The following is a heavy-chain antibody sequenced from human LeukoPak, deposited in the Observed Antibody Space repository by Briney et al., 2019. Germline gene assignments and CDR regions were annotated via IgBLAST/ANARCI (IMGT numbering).Heavy chain of an antibody. CDR1: GFTFSSSA. D-gene: IGHD2-21*01. Sequence: GGSLRLSCAASGFTFSSSAMSWVRQVPRKGLEWVSGISASGGSTNYADSVRGRFTISRDNSKNTLYVQMNSLRAEDTAVYYCAKDGVVVEGYYYYGMDVWGQGTTVTVSS. V-gene: IGHV3-23*01. CDR2: ISASGGST. CDR3: AKDGVVVEGYYYYGMDV. J-gene: IGHJ6*02.